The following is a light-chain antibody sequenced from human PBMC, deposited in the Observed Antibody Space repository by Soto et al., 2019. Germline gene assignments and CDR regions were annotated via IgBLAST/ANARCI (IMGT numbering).Light chain of an antibody. CDR1: QSVSSSY. CDR2: DAS. Sequence: EVVMTQSPATLSVSPGERVTLSCRASQSVSSSYLAWYQQKPGQAPRLLIFDASNRAAGTPARFSGSGSGTDFTLTISSLEPEDFAVYYCQQRDNWPWTFGQGTKVDIK. CDR3: QQRDNWPWT. J-gene: IGKJ1*01. V-gene: IGKV3D-20*02.